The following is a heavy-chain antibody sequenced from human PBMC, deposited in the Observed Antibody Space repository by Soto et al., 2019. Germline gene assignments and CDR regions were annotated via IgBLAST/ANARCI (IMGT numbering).Heavy chain of an antibody. CDR1: GGSIGSTDSY. CDR3: ARGVSGWAEYFQH. V-gene: IGHV4-30-4*08. CDR2: IYYTGGT. J-gene: IGHJ1*01. Sequence: QVQLQESGPGLVEPSQTLSLTCTVSGGSIGSTDSYWSWIRRPPGKGLEWIGYIYYTGGTFYNPSLKSRLTISLETSSNQFPLTLTSVTATDTGIYYCARGVSGWAEYFQHWGQGTLVAVSS. D-gene: IGHD6-25*01.